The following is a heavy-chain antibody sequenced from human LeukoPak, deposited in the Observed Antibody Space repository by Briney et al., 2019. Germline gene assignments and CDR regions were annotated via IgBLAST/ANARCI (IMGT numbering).Heavy chain of an antibody. D-gene: IGHD3-3*02. CDR3: ARGRGIFGVVIIKGAYDY. CDR1: GGSFSGYY. CDR2: INHSGST. J-gene: IGHJ4*02. V-gene: IGHV4-34*01. Sequence: PSETLSLTCAVYGGSFSGYYWSWIRQPPGKGLEWIGKINHSGSTNYNPSLKSRVTISVDTSKNQFSLKLSSVTAADTAVYYCARGRGIFGVVIIKGAYDYWGQGTLVTVSS.